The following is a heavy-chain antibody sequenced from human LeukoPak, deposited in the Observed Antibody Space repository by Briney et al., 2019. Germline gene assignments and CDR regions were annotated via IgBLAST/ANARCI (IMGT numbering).Heavy chain of an antibody. Sequence: SETLSLTCAVSGGSISSGGYSWSWIRQPPGKGLEWIGYIYHSGSTYYNPSLKSRVTISVDRSKNQFSLKLSSVTAADTAVYYCARGAIFGVVIHRFDYWGQGTLVTVSS. CDR3: ARGAIFGVVIHRFDY. CDR1: GGSISSGGYS. D-gene: IGHD3-3*01. CDR2: IYHSGST. V-gene: IGHV4-30-2*01. J-gene: IGHJ4*02.